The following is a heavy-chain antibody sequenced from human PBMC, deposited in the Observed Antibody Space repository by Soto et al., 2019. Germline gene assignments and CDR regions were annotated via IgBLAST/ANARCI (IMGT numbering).Heavy chain of an antibody. D-gene: IGHD5-12*01. V-gene: IGHV3-30-3*01. CDR3: ARGPSPRWLQLLYYYYGMDV. CDR2: ISYDGSNK. CDR1: GFTFSSYA. Sequence: QVQLVESGGGVVQPGRSLRLSCAASGFTFSSYAMHWVRQAPGKGLEWVAVISYDGSNKYYADSVKGRFTISRDNSKNTXYQXMNSLRAEDTAVYYCARGPSPRWLQLLYYYYGMDVWGQGTTVTVSS. J-gene: IGHJ6*02.